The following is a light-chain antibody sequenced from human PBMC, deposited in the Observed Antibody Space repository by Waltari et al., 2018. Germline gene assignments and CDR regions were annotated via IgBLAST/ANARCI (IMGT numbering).Light chain of an antibody. CDR1: QSILYSSNNKNY. J-gene: IGKJ3*01. CDR3: QQYYSTPF. Sequence: DIVMTQSPDSLAVSLGERATINCESSQSILYSSNNKNYLAWYQQKPGQTPKLLNSWASTRASGVPDRFSGSGSGTDFTLTISSLQAEDVAVYYCQQYYSTPFFGPGTKVDIK. V-gene: IGKV4-1*01. CDR2: WAS.